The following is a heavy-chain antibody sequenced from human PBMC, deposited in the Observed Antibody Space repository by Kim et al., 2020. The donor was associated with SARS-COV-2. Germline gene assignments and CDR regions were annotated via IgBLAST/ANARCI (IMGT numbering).Heavy chain of an antibody. Sequence: SQTLSLTCAVSGDSVSSIHATWNWVRQSPSRGLEWLGLTYYRSKWSTEYAPSVRSRVAITADTSKNQFSLQLTSVTVEDTAGYFCARQTSGALDYWGQG. J-gene: IGHJ4*02. CDR2: TYYRSKWST. D-gene: IGHD2-15*01. CDR3: ARQTSGALDY. CDR1: GDSVSSIHAT. V-gene: IGHV6-1*01.